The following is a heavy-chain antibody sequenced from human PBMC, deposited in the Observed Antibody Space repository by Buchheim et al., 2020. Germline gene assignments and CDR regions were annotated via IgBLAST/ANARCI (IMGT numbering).Heavy chain of an antibody. CDR3: AKYRAPRGGDYFDS. Sequence: EVQLLESGGGLVQPGGSLRLSCAASGFTFSSYAMSWVRQAPGKGLEWVSAISGSGGSTYYADSVQGRFTISRDNSTKPPFLQMNSLRAEDTAVYYCAKYRAPRGGDYFDSWGQGTL. CDR1: GFTFSSYA. V-gene: IGHV3-23*01. D-gene: IGHD3-10*01. J-gene: IGHJ4*02. CDR2: ISGSGGST.